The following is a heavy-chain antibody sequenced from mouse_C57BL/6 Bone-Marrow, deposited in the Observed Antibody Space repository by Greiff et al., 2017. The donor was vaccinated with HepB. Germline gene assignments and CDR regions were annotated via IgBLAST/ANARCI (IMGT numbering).Heavy chain of an antibody. CDR1: GYTFTSYG. Sequence: VKLVESGAELARPGASVKLSCKASGYTFTSYGISWVKQRTGQGLEWIGEIYPRSGNTYYNEKFKGKATLTADKSSSTAYMELRSLTSEDSAVYFCARDYGNPAWFAYWGQGTLVTVSA. J-gene: IGHJ3*01. V-gene: IGHV1-81*01. D-gene: IGHD2-1*01. CDR2: IYPRSGNT. CDR3: ARDYGNPAWFAY.